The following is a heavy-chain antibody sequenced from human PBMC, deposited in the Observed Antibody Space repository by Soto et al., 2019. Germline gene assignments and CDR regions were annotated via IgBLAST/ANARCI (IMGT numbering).Heavy chain of an antibody. D-gene: IGHD3-16*01. J-gene: IGHJ4*02. Sequence: VQLVESGGGLVQPGGSLRLSCATSGFIFSSSWMSWVRQAPGKGLEWVATINPDGSVQSYVDSVKGRFTISRDNAENSLYLQTSSLRGDDTAVYYCARGGFWGQGSLVAVSA. CDR3: ARGGF. CDR2: INPDGSVQ. CDR1: GFIFSSSW. V-gene: IGHV3-7*01.